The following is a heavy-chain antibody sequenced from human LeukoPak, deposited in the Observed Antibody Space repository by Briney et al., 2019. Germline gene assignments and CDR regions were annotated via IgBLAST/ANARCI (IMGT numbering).Heavy chain of an antibody. CDR3: ARGYLGGN. CDR1: GGSFSGYY. J-gene: IGHJ4*02. Sequence: PSETLSLTCAVYGGSFSGYYWSWIRQPPGKGLEWIGEINHSGSTNYNPSLKSRVTISVDTSKNQFSLKLSSVTAADTAVYYCARGYLGGNWGQGTLATVSS. V-gene: IGHV4-34*01. CDR2: INHSGST. D-gene: IGHD3-16*01.